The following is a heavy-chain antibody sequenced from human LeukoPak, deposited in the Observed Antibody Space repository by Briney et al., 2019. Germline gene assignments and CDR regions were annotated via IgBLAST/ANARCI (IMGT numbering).Heavy chain of an antibody. V-gene: IGHV4-34*01. CDR1: GGSFSDYY. CDR2: INHSGST. D-gene: IGHD5-12*01. J-gene: IGHJ4*02. Sequence: SETLSLTCAVYGGSFSDYYWSWIRQPPGKGLEWIGEINHSGSTNYNPSLKSRVTISVDTSKNQFSLKLSSVTAADTAVYYCARGSRLGWLRFGRGFDYWGQGTLVTVSS. CDR3: ARGSRLGWLRFGRGFDY.